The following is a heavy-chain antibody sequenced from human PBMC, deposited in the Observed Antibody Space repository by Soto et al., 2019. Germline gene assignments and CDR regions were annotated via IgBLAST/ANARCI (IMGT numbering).Heavy chain of an antibody. D-gene: IGHD1-26*01. CDR1: GDSVSSNSAA. CDR2: TYYKSRWYY. Sequence: PSQTLSLTCAISGDSVSSNSAAWNWIRQSPSRGLEWLGRTYYKSRWYYDYAVSVKSRITINPDTSKNQFSLQLNSVTPEDTALYYCARESGSPTSYYYYGMDVWGQGTTVTVSS. V-gene: IGHV6-1*01. CDR3: ARESGSPTSYYYYGMDV. J-gene: IGHJ6*02.